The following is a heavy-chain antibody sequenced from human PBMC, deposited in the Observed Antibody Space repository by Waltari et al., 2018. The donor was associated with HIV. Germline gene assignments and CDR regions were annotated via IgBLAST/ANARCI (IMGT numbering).Heavy chain of an antibody. CDR1: GFALSGFG. J-gene: IGHJ4*02. D-gene: IGHD2-2*01. CDR2: RAYGAEQQ. Sequence: QVQLVESGGGEVHPGESLRLSCNASGFALSGFGMHWVRQAPGKGLGWLGVRAYGAEQQFYADSVKGRFTISRDNSRNLVFLHMTSLTPEDTAMYYCARSPTPTKMPYWGQGTRVTVST. V-gene: IGHV3-30*03. CDR3: ARSPTPTKMPY.